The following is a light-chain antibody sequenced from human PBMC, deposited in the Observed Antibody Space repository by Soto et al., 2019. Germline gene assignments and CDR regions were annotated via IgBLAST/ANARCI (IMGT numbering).Light chain of an antibody. Sequence: LMTQSPSTLSASVGDRVTITCRASQSISDRLAWYQQKPGNAPKLLIYKASSLHSGVPSRFSGSGSGTEFTLTIISQQPDDLALYYCQQYNSYRWTFGQGTKVEIK. J-gene: IGKJ1*01. CDR1: QSISDR. CDR3: QQYNSYRWT. CDR2: KAS. V-gene: IGKV1-5*03.